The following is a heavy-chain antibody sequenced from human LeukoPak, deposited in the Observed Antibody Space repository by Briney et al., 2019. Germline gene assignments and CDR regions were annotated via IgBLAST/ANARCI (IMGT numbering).Heavy chain of an antibody. CDR2: INPSGGST. CDR3: AREQRRVGAASEAFDY. J-gene: IGHJ4*02. D-gene: IGHD1-26*01. CDR1: GGTFSSYA. V-gene: IGHV1-46*01. Sequence: GASVKVSCKASGGTFSSYAISWVRQAPGQGLEWMGIINPSGGSTSYAQKFQGRVTMTRDMSTSTVYMELSSLRSEDTAVYYCAREQRRVGAASEAFDYWGQGTLVTVSS.